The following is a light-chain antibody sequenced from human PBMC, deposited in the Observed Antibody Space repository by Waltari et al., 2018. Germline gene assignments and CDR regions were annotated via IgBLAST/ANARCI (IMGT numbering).Light chain of an antibody. CDR1: QTVSSY. Sequence: ELVLTQSPATLSLSPGERATLSCRASQTVSSYLAWYQQKPGQAPRLLIYDASNKATGIPARFSGSGSGTDFTLTISSLEPEDFAVYYCQQRNEWPPTFGQGTRLEIK. V-gene: IGKV3-11*01. CDR3: QQRNEWPPT. CDR2: DAS. J-gene: IGKJ5*01.